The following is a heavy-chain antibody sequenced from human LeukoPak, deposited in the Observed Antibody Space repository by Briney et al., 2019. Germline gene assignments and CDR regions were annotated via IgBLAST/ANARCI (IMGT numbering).Heavy chain of an antibody. Sequence: GGSLRLSCAASGFAFSSYAMSWVRQAPGKGLEWVSAISGSGGSTYYADSVKGRFTISRDNSRNTLYLQMNSLRAEDTAVYYCARDQSSGWFYFDWWGQGTLVTVSS. V-gene: IGHV3-23*01. D-gene: IGHD6-19*01. J-gene: IGHJ4*02. CDR2: ISGSGGST. CDR1: GFAFSSYA. CDR3: ARDQSSGWFYFDW.